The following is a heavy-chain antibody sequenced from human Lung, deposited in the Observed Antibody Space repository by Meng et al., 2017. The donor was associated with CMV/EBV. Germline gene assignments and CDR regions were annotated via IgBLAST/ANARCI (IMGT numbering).Heavy chain of an antibody. D-gene: IGHD1-26*01. CDR3: ARGKQDAWELLAY. CDR1: GVSISSNIR. CDR2: IDDSGST. Sequence: QVRLRAAGPGLVKPSGTLSLTCGVSGVSISSNIRWTWVRQPPGKGLEWIGDIDDSGSTNYNPSLNSRISISLDKSKNHFSLKVNSVTAADTAVYYCARGKQDAWELLAYWGQGALVTVSS. J-gene: IGHJ4*02. V-gene: IGHV4-4*02.